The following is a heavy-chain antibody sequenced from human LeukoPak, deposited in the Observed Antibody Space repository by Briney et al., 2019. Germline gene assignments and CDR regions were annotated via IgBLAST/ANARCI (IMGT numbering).Heavy chain of an antibody. D-gene: IGHD3-22*01. CDR2: ISGSGDNT. CDR3: AKGSYYDSSGSFYFDY. V-gene: IGHV3-23*01. CDR1: GFTFSNYA. Sequence: GGSLRLSCADSGFTFSNYAMSWVRQAPGKGLEWVSGISGSGDNTYYADSVKGRFTISRDNSKNTLYVQMNSLGTEDTAAYYCAKGSYYDSSGSFYFDYWGQGTLVTVSS. J-gene: IGHJ4*02.